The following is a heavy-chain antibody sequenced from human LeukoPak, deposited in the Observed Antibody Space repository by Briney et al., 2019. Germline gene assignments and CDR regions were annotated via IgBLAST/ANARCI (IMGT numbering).Heavy chain of an antibody. CDR3: ARVSSGWSEFDY. CDR2: IYYSGST. CDR1: GGSISSGDYY. J-gene: IGHJ4*02. D-gene: IGHD6-19*01. Sequence: SQTLSLTCTVSGGSISSGDYYWSWIRQPPGKGLEWIGYIYYSGSTNYNPSLKSRVTISVDTSKNQFSLKLSSVTAADTAVYYCARVSSGWSEFDYWGQGTLVTVSS. V-gene: IGHV4-61*08.